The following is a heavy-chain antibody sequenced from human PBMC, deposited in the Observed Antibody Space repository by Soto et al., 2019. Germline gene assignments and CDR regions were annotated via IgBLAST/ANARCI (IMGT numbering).Heavy chain of an antibody. CDR1: GFTFSSYA. V-gene: IGHV3-23*01. D-gene: IGHD1-26*01. CDR3: AKDRLRGSYGKFDY. CDR2: ISGSGGST. J-gene: IGHJ4*02. Sequence: GSLRLSCAAAGFTFSSYAMSWVRQAPGKGLEWVSAISGSGGSTYYADSVKGRFTISRDNSKNTLHLQMNSLRAEDTAVYYCAKDRLRGSYGKFDYWGQGTLVTVSS.